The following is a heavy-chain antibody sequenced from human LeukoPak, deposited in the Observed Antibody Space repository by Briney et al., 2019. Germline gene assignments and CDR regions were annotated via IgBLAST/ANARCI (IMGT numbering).Heavy chain of an antibody. V-gene: IGHV4-39*07. D-gene: IGHD6-19*01. CDR2: IYYSGST. J-gene: IGHJ4*02. Sequence: SETLSLTCTVSGGSISSSSYYWGWIRQPPGKGLEWIGSIYYSGSTYYNPSLKSRVTISVDTSKNQFSLKLSSVTAADTAVYYCERDPSEYEWQRGWYRDFWGQGSQVTVSS. CDR1: GGSISSSSYY. CDR3: ERDPSEYEWQRGWYRDF.